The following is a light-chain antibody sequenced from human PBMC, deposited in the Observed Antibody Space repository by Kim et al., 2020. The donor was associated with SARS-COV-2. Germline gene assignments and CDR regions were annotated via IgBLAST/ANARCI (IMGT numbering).Light chain of an antibody. J-gene: IGLJ2*01. V-gene: IGLV3-27*01. CDR2: KDT. CDR3: YSYSAAGEPL. Sequence: QGQKARITCSGDVLAKKYARWFQQKPGQAPVLVIYKDTERPSGIPERFSGSSSGTTVTLTISGAQVGDEGDYYCYSYSAAGEPLLGGGTQLTVL. CDR1: VLAKKY.